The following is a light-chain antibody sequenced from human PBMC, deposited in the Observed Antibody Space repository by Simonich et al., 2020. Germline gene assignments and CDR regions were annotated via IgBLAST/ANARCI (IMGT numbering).Light chain of an antibody. Sequence: IRMTQSPSSLSASTGDRFTITCRASQSISNWLAWYHQKPGKAPKLLIYKASSLASGVPSRFSGSGSGTEFTLTISSLQPEDFATYYCQQYNSYLYTFGQGTKLEIK. CDR2: KAS. CDR3: QQYNSYLYT. CDR1: QSISNW. J-gene: IGKJ2*01. V-gene: IGKV1-5*03.